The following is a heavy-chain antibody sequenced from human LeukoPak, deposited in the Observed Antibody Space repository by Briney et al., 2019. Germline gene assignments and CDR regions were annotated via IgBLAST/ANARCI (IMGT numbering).Heavy chain of an antibody. D-gene: IGHD3-9*01. CDR1: GYTFTSYY. CDR3: ARDPGVTGSDY. CDR2: INPSGGTT. J-gene: IGHJ4*02. Sequence: GASVKVSCKASGYTFTSYYMHWVRQAPGQGLQWMGIINPSGGTTTYAQKFQGRVTMTRDTSTSTVYMELTSLRSEDTAVYYCARDPGVTGSDYWGQGALVTVSS. V-gene: IGHV1-46*01.